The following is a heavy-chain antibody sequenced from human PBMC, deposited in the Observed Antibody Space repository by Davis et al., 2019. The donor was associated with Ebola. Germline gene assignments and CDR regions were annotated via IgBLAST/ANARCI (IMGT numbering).Heavy chain of an antibody. CDR3: AKDPFGAIFGVVID. CDR2: IRPDGSEE. J-gene: IGHJ4*02. D-gene: IGHD3-3*01. CDR1: GFTFSNYW. Sequence: GESLKISCAASGFTFSNYWMSWVRQAPGKGLEWVANIRPDGSEEQYVDSLKGRITISRDNAKNSLYLQVNSLRAEDTAVYYCAKDPFGAIFGVVIDWGQGTLVTVSS. V-gene: IGHV3-7*01.